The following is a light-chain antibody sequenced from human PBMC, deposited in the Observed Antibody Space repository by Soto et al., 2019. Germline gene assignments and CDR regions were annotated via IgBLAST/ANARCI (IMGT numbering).Light chain of an antibody. J-gene: IGLJ3*02. CDR2: GND. CDR3: QSYDSSLSGSGV. V-gene: IGLV1-40*01. CDR1: SSNIGAGYD. Sequence: QSVLTQPPSVSGAPGQGVTISCTGGSSNIGAGYDVHWYQHLPGTSPKLLIYGNDNRPSGVPDRFSGSKSGTSASLASTDLQAEDEADYYCQSYDSSLSGSGVFGGGTKLTVL.